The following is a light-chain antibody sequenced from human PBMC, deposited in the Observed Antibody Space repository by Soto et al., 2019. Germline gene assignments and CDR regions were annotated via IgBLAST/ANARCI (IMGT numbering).Light chain of an antibody. Sequence: EIRMTQSPSTLSASVGDTVTVTCRASQSVSGWLAWYQQKPGEAPKLLIYDASALPRGVPARFSGSGSGTKFTLTIASLQPDDFATYYCQQYETFSGTFGPGTKVDIK. CDR1: QSVSGW. J-gene: IGKJ1*01. V-gene: IGKV1-5*01. CDR3: QQYETFSGT. CDR2: DAS.